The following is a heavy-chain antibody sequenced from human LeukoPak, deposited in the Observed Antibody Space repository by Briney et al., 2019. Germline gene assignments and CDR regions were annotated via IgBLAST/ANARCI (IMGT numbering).Heavy chain of an antibody. J-gene: IGHJ5*02. V-gene: IGHV4-61*02. Sequence: SQTLSLTCTVSGGSISSGSYYWSWIRQPARKGLEWIGRIYTSGSTNYNPSLKSRVTISVDTSKNQFSLKLSSVTAADTAVYYCARLRFSSSSRRFDPWGQGTLVTVSS. CDR3: ARLRFSSSSRRFDP. D-gene: IGHD6-6*01. CDR2: IYTSGST. CDR1: GGSISSGSYY.